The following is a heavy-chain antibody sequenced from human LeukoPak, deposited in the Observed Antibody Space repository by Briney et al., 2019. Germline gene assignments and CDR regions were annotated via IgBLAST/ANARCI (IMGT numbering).Heavy chain of an antibody. Sequence: ASVKVSCKASGYXFTGYYMHWVRQAPGQGLEWMGWINPNSGGTNYAQKFQGRVTMTRDTSISTAYMELSRLRSDDTAVYYCARSVGYSSSWKQNDAFDIWGQGTVVTVSS. CDR2: INPNSGGT. V-gene: IGHV1-2*02. CDR3: ARSVGYSSSWKQNDAFDI. J-gene: IGHJ3*02. D-gene: IGHD6-13*01. CDR1: GYXFTGYY.